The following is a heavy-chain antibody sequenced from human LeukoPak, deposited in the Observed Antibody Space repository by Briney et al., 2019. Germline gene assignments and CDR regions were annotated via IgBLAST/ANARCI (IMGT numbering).Heavy chain of an antibody. CDR2: ISSSSSTI. V-gene: IGHV3-48*01. CDR1: GFTFSSYS. J-gene: IGHJ6*02. Sequence: GGSLRLSCAASGFTFSSYSMNWVRQAPGKGLEWVSYISSSSSTIYYADSVKGRFTISRDNAKNSLYLQMNSLRAEDTAVYYCASSSRPSYYDFWSGYYNYYYYGMDVWGQETTVTVSS. CDR3: ASSSRPSYYDFWSGYYNYYYYGMDV. D-gene: IGHD3-3*01.